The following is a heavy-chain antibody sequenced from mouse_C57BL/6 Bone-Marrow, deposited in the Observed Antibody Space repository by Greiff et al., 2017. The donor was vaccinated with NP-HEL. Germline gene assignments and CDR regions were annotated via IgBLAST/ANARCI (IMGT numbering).Heavy chain of an antibody. D-gene: IGHD1-1*01. V-gene: IGHV1-19*01. CDR1: GYTFTDYY. J-gene: IGHJ2*01. CDR3: ARDHYYGSSPDY. CDR2: INPYNGGT. Sequence: EVQLHQSGPVLVKPGASVKMSCKASGYTFTDYYMNWVKQSHGKSLEWIGVINPYNGGTSYNQKFKGKATLTVDKSSSTAYMELNSLTSEDSAVYYCARDHYYGSSPDYWGQGTTLTVSS.